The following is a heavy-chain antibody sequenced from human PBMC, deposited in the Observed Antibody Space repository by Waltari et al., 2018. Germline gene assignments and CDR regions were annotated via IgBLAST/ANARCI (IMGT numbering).Heavy chain of an antibody. V-gene: IGHV1-69*12. Sequence: QVQLVQSGAEVKKPGSSVKVSCKASGGTFSSYAISWVRQAPGQGLEWMGGSSPIFGTANYAQKFQGRVTITADESTSTAYMELSSLRSEDTAVYYCARDSGGSYLGPMRAFDIWGQGTMVTVSS. CDR1: GGTFSSYA. J-gene: IGHJ3*02. D-gene: IGHD1-26*01. CDR2: SSPIFGTA. CDR3: ARDSGGSYLGPMRAFDI.